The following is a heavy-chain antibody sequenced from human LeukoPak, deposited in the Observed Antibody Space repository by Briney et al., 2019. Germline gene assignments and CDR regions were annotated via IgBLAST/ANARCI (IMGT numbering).Heavy chain of an antibody. J-gene: IGHJ6*03. CDR1: GCSISSYY. V-gene: IGHV4-59*01. Sequence: SETLSLTCTVSGCSISSYYWSWIRQPPGRELEWIGYIYYSGSTNYNPSLKSRVTISVDTSKNQFSLKLSSVTAADTAVYYCASQAVAGTGFYYYMDVWGKGTTVTVSS. CDR2: IYYSGST. CDR3: ASQAVAGTGFYYYMDV. D-gene: IGHD6-19*01.